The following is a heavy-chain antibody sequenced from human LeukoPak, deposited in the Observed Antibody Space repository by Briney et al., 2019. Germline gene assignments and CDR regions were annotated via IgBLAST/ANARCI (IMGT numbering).Heavy chain of an antibody. D-gene: IGHD5-18*01. V-gene: IGHV4-34*01. J-gene: IGHJ5*02. CDR3: AREKGGYSYGYGWFDP. CDR2: INHSGST. Sequence: SETLSLTCAVYGGSFSGYYWSWIRQPPGKGLEWIGEINHSGSTNYNPSLKSRVTISVDTSKNQFSLKLSSVTAADTAVYYCAREKGGYSYGYGWFDPWGQGTLVTVSS. CDR1: GGSFSGYY.